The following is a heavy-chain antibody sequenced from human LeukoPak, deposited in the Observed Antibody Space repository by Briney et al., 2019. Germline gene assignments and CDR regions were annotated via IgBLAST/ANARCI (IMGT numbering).Heavy chain of an antibody. V-gene: IGHV3-7*01. Sequence: PGGSLRLSCAASGFTFSSYWMNWLRQAPGKGLEWVANIKQDGSETYYVDSVKGRFTISRDNAKNSLYLQMNSLRAEDAAVYYCARDGITMVRGVTVFDSWGQGTLVTVSS. CDR2: IKQDGSET. CDR3: ARDGITMVRGVTVFDS. D-gene: IGHD3-10*01. CDR1: GFTFSSYW. J-gene: IGHJ4*02.